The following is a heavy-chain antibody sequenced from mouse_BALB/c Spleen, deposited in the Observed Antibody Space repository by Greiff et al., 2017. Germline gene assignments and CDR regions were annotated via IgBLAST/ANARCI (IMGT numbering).Heavy chain of an antibody. Sequence: EVQLQQSGAELVRSGASVKLSCTASGFNIKDYYMHWVKQRPEQGLEWIGWIDPENGDTEYAPKFQGKATMTADTSSNTAYLQLSSLTSEDTAVYYCNEGSLAYWGQGTLVTVSA. V-gene: IGHV14-4*02. CDR2: IDPENGDT. CDR1: GFNIKDYY. CDR3: NEGSLAY. J-gene: IGHJ3*01.